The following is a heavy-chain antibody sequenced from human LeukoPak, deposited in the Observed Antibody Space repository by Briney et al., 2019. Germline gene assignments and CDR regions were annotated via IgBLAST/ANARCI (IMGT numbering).Heavy chain of an antibody. J-gene: IGHJ3*02. Sequence: PSETLSLTCTVSGGPISSGGYYWSWFRQHPGKGLEWIGYIYYSGSTYYNPSLKSRVTISVDTSKNQFSLKLSSVTAADTAVYYCASHEPMGAFDIWGQGTMVTVSS. V-gene: IGHV4-31*03. CDR3: ASHEPMGAFDI. D-gene: IGHD1-14*01. CDR1: GGPISSGGYY. CDR2: IYYSGST.